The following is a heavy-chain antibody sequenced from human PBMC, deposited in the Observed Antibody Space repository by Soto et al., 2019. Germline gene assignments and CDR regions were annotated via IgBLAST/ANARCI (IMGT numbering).Heavy chain of an antibody. CDR1: GFTFSSYS. CDR3: ASWTPYYYYMDV. Sequence: GGSLRLSCAASGFTFSSYSMNWVRQAPGKGLEWVSSISSSRSYIYYADSVKGRFTISRENAKNSLYLQMNSLRAEDTAVYYCASWTPYYYYMDVWGKGTTVTVSS. J-gene: IGHJ6*03. V-gene: IGHV3-21*01. D-gene: IGHD3-3*01. CDR2: ISSSRSYI.